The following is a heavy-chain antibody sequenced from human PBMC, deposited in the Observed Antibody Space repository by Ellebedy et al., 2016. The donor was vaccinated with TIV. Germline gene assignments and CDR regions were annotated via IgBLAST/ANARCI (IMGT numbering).Heavy chain of an antibody. V-gene: IGHV5-51*01. Sequence: PGGSLRLSCQGSGYNFTTYWIGWVRQMPGKGLEWMGLIYPGDSDTRYSPSFRGQVTISADKSISTAYLQWRSLKASDTAMYYCARHPQLGSYRFDFWGQGTLVTVSS. CDR2: IYPGDSDT. CDR1: GYNFTTYW. J-gene: IGHJ4*02. D-gene: IGHD1-26*01. CDR3: ARHPQLGSYRFDF.